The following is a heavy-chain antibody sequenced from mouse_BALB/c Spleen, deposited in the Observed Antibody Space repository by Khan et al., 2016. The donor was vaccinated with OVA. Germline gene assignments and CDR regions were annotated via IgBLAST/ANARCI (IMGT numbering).Heavy chain of an antibody. Sequence: QIQLVQSGPELKTPGETVKISCKASGYTFTDYSMHWVKQAPGKGLKWMGWINTETGEPTYADDFKGRFAFSLETSASAAYLHINNLKNEDTATYFCARRDYGYNWFGYWGQGTLVTVSA. CDR3: ARRDYGYNWFGY. CDR2: INTETGEP. CDR1: GYTFTDYS. D-gene: IGHD2-2*01. J-gene: IGHJ3*01. V-gene: IGHV9-2-1*01.